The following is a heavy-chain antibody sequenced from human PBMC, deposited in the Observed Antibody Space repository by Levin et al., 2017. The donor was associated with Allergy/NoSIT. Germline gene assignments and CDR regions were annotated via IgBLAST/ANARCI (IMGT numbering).Heavy chain of an antibody. V-gene: IGHV3-7*01. CDR1: GFTFSSYW. J-gene: IGHJ4*02. CDR3: ARGKRDY. CDR2: IKHDGSEK. Sequence: GGSLRLSCAASGFTFSSYWMNWVRQAPGKGLEWVANIKHDGSEKNYVDSVKGRFTVSRDNANNALYLQMNSLRDEDTAVYYCARGKRDYWGQGTLVTVSS.